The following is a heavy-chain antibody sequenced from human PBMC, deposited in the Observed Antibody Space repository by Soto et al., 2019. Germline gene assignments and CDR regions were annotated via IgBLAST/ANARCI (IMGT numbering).Heavy chain of an antibody. V-gene: IGHV1-69*05. D-gene: IGHD4-17*01. J-gene: IGHJ3*02. CDR2: IIPIFGQV. CDR3: ARVMAVQAFDI. CDR1: GGTFSSYA. Sequence: GASVKVSCKASGGTFSSYAISWVRQAPGQGLEWMGGIIPIFGQVKYSQKFQGRVSITRDTSASTAYMELSSLKSEDTAVYYCARVMAVQAFDIWGQGTKVTVSS.